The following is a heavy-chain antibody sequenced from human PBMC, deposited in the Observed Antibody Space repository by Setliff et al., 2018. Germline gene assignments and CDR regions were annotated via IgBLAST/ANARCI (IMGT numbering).Heavy chain of an antibody. CDR2: INPHASEK. V-gene: IGHV3-7*01. D-gene: IGHD3-16*01. Sequence: PGGSLRLSCTASGFSYSNCWVSWVRQAPGKGLEWLASINPHASEKYYVDSVKGRFTISRDNAKNSLSLQMNSLRTEDTAVYYCARDGGMGMIKGYYYGLDVWGQGTSVTVSS. CDR1: GFSYSNCW. CDR3: ARDGGMGMIKGYYYGLDV. J-gene: IGHJ6*02.